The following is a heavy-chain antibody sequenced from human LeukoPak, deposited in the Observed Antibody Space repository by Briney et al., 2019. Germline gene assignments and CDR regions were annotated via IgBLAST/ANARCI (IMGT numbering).Heavy chain of an antibody. CDR1: GGTFSSYA. D-gene: IGHD3-10*01. V-gene: IGHV1-69*01. Sequence: GSSVKVSCKASGGTFSSYAISWVRQAPGQGLEWMGGIIPIFGTANYAQKFQGRVTITADESTSTAYMELSSLRSEDTAVYYCARVGVTMVRGVIPYFDYWGQGTLVTVSS. CDR3: ARVGVTMVRGVIPYFDY. CDR2: IIPIFGTA. J-gene: IGHJ4*02.